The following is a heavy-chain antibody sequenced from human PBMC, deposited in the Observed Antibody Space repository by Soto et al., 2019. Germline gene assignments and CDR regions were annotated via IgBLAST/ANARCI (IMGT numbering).Heavy chain of an antibody. J-gene: IGHJ6*02. V-gene: IGHV6-1*01. CDR3: ARVRQEAVAGDYYYGMDV. CDR2: TYYRSKWYN. D-gene: IGHD6-19*01. Sequence: QSQTLSLTCAISGDSVSSNSAAWNWIRQSPSRGLEWLGRTYYRSKWYNDYAVSVKSRITINPDTSKNQFSLQLNSVTPEDTAVYYCARVRQEAVAGDYYYGMDVWGQGTTVTVSS. CDR1: GDSVSSNSAA.